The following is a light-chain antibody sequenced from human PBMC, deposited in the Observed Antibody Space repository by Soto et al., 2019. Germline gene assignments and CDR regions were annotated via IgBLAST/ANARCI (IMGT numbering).Light chain of an antibody. CDR2: GAS. J-gene: IGKJ1*01. Sequence: EIVLTQSPGTLSLSPGERATLSCRASQSVSSNYLAWYQQKPGQAPRLLIYGASNRATGIPDRFSGSGSGTDFTLTISRLEPEAFAVYYCQQYGGSPWTFGQGTKVEIK. CDR1: QSVSSNY. CDR3: QQYGGSPWT. V-gene: IGKV3-20*01.